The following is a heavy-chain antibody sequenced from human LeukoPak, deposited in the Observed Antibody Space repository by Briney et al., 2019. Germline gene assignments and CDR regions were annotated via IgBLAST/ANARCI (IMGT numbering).Heavy chain of an antibody. D-gene: IGHD3-9*01. Sequence: SETLSLTCTVSGGSISSYYWSWIRQPPGKGLEWIGYIYYSGSTNYNPSLKSRVTISVDTSKNQFSLKLSSVTAADTAVYYCATDHHVLRYFDWYLWGQGALVTVSS. CDR1: GGSISSYY. CDR3: ATDHHVLRYFDWYL. V-gene: IGHV4-59*01. CDR2: IYYSGST. J-gene: IGHJ5*02.